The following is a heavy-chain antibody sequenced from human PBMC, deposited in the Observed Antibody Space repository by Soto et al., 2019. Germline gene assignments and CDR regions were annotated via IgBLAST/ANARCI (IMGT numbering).Heavy chain of an antibody. Sequence: QTLSLTCVISGDSVSIYSCAWHWIRQSPSRGLEWLGRTYYRSKWYYDYAESVKSRIIISVDTSQNQFSLQLNSVTPEDVAVYYCANEPEYSLNYCAQRIQVTVS. CDR1: GDSVSIYSCA. CDR3: ANEPEYSLNY. V-gene: IGHV6-1*01. D-gene: IGHD5-12*01. J-gene: IGHJ4*02. CDR2: TYYRSKWYY.